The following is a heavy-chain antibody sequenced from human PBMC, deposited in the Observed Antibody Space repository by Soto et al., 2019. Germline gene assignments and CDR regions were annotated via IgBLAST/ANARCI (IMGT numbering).Heavy chain of an antibody. CDR2: IYYSGST. J-gene: IGHJ6*03. CDR1: GGSISSYY. V-gene: IGHV4-59*01. Sequence: QVQLQESGPGLVKPSETLSLTCTVSGGSISSYYWSWIRQPPGKGLEWIGYIYYSGSTNYNPSLKSRVTISVDTSKNQFSLKLRSVTAADTAVYYCARGDYYMDVWGKGTTVTVSS. CDR3: ARGDYYMDV.